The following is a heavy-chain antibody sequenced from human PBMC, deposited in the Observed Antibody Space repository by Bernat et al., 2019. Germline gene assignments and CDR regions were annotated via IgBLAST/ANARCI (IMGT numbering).Heavy chain of an antibody. D-gene: IGHD6-19*01. J-gene: IGHJ4*02. CDR3: ARDSGGWVYFDY. CDR2: ISSSGSTI. V-gene: IGHV3-48*03. Sequence: EVQLVESGGGLVQPGGSLRLSCAASGFTFSSYEMNWVHQAPGKGLEWVSYISSSGSTIYYADTVKGRFTISRDNAKNSLYLQMNSLRAEDTAVYYCARDSGGWVYFDYWGQGTLVTVSS. CDR1: GFTFSSYE.